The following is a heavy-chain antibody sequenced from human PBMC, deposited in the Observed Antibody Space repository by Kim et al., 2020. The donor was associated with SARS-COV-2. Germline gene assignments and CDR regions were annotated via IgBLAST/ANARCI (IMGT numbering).Heavy chain of an antibody. J-gene: IGHJ4*02. D-gene: IGHD6-19*01. Sequence: NYAQKLQGRVTITADESTSTAYMELSSLRSEDTAVYYCARDRIAVAGLDYWGQGTLVTVSS. CDR3: ARDRIAVAGLDY. V-gene: IGHV1-69*01.